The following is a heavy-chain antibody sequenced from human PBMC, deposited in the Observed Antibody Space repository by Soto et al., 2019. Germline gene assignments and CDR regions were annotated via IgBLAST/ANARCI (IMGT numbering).Heavy chain of an antibody. CDR1: GYTFTGYY. CDR2: INPNSGGT. J-gene: IGHJ5*02. D-gene: IGHD4-17*01. CDR3: ARGPPTVTTEYNWLDP. Sequence: ASVKVSCKASGYTFTGYYMHWVRQAPGQGLEWMGWINPNSGGTNYAQKFQGRVTMTRDTSISTAYMELSRLRSDDTAVYYCARGPPTVTTEYNWLDPWGQGTLVTVSS. V-gene: IGHV1-2*02.